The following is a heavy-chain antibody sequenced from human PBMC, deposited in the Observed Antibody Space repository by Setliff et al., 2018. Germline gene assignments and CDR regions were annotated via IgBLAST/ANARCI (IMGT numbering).Heavy chain of an antibody. Sequence: PSETLSLTCTVSGGSISSGSYYWSWIRQPAGKGLEWIGHIYTSGSTNYNPSLKSRVTISVDTSKNQFSLKLSSVTAADTALYYCARGLHDTSDDYYVGAFDMWGLGTKVTVSS. CDR1: GGSISSGSYY. V-gene: IGHV4-61*09. D-gene: IGHD3-22*01. CDR2: IYTSGST. J-gene: IGHJ3*02. CDR3: ARGLHDTSDDYYVGAFDM.